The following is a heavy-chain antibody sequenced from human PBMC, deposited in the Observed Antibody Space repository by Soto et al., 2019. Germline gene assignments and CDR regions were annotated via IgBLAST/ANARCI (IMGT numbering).Heavy chain of an antibody. Sequence: GGSLRLSCAASGFTVSSNYMSWVRQAPGKGLEWVSTIYSNGNTYYAYSVKGRFTISRDKSKNTLYLQMNSLRAEDTAVYYCARDFPLSEYRFSGSYYYNYWGQGTLVTVSS. CDR2: IYSNGNT. CDR1: GFTVSSNY. CDR3: ARDFPLSEYRFSGSYYYNY. J-gene: IGHJ4*02. D-gene: IGHD1-26*01. V-gene: IGHV3-53*01.